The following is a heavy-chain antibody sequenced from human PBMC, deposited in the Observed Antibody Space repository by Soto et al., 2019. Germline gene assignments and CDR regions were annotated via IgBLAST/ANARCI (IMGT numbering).Heavy chain of an antibody. D-gene: IGHD3-22*01. J-gene: IGHJ3*02. V-gene: IGHV3-21*01. CDR1: GFTFSSYS. Sequence: ESGGGLVKPGGSLRLSCAASGFTFSSYSMNWVRQAPGKGLEWVSSISSSSSYIYYADSVKGRFTISRDNAKNSLYLQMNSLRAEDTAVYYCARDPTYYYDSSGYYYTPGAFDIWGQGTMVTVSS. CDR3: ARDPTYYYDSSGYYYTPGAFDI. CDR2: ISSSSSYI.